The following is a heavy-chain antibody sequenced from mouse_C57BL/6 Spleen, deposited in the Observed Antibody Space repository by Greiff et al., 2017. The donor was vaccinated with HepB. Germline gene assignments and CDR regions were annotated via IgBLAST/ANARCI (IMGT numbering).Heavy chain of an antibody. CDR2: IDPSDSYT. J-gene: IGHJ1*03. CDR1: GYTFTSYW. D-gene: IGHD1-1*01. CDR3: ARSRGSSLWYFDV. V-gene: IGHV1-69*01. Sequence: QVQLQQPGAELVMPGASVKLSCKASGYTFTSYWMHWVKQRPGQGLEWIGEIDPSDSYTNYNQKFKGKSTLIVDKSSSTAYMQLSSLTSEDSAVYYCARSRGSSLWYFDVWGTGTTVTVSS.